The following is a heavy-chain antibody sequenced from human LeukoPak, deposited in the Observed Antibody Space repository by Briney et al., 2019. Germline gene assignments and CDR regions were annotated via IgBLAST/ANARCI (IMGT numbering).Heavy chain of an antibody. V-gene: IGHV1-24*01. CDR2: VDPEDGET. D-gene: IGHD5-24*01. J-gene: IGHJ4*02. CDR3: ATDLRDGYNLWY. CDR1: GYTLTELS. Sequence: ASVKVSCKVSGYTLTELSMHWVRQAPGKGLEWMGGVDPEDGETIYAQKFQGRVTMTEDTSTDTAYMELSSLRSEDTAVYYCATDLRDGYNLWYWGQGTLVTVSS.